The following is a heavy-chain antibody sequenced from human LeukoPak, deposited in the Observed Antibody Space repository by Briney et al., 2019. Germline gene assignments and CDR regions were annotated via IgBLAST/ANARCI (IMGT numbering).Heavy chain of an antibody. J-gene: IGHJ3*02. Sequence: GESLKISCKASGYSFTTHWIGWVRQMPGKGLEWMGIIYPGDSDTRYSPSFQGHVTISADKSISTAYLQWSSLKASDTAMYYCARLTTMVRGVFDAFDIWGQGTMVTVSS. V-gene: IGHV5-51*01. D-gene: IGHD3-10*01. CDR2: IYPGDSDT. CDR3: ARLTTMVRGVFDAFDI. CDR1: GYSFTTHW.